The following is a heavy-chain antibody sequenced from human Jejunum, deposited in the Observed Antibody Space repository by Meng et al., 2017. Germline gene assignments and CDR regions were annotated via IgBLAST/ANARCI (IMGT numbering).Heavy chain of an antibody. J-gene: IGHJ4*02. Sequence: EVQLLESGGGLVQHGGSMRRSCAASGLTFSTSAMSWVRQAPGKGLEWVSIISASGGSTYYADSVKGRFTISRDNSKNTLFLQMNSLRTEDTAVYYCARASGSGFWGQGTLVTVSS. CDR3: ARASGSGF. CDR1: GLTFSTSA. D-gene: IGHD3-22*01. CDR2: ISASGGST. V-gene: IGHV3-23*01.